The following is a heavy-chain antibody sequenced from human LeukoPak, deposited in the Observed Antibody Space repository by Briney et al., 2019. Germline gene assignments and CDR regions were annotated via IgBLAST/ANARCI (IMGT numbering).Heavy chain of an antibody. CDR3: ARDVGVGAHTPGY. J-gene: IGHJ4*02. CDR2: ISGSGDFTT. D-gene: IGHD1-26*01. V-gene: IGHV3-23*01. Sequence: GGSLRLSCVASGFTFSSYAMSWVRQAPGEGLEWVSSISGSGDFTTYYADSVRGRFTISRTNSKNTLYLEMNSLRAEDTAVYYCARDVGVGAHTPGYWGQGTLVTVSS. CDR1: GFTFSSYA.